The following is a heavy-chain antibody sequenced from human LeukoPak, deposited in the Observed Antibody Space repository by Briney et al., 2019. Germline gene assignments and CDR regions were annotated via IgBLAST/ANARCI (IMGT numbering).Heavy chain of an antibody. CDR1: DASISSRGYY. CDR3: ARSLDI. Sequence: PSQTLSLTCTVSDASISSRGYYWSWIRQHPGKGLEWIGYITYSGSTYYNPSLTSRVTISLDTSKKQFSLRLNSATAADTAVYYCARSLDIWGRGRMVTVSS. CDR2: ITYSGST. J-gene: IGHJ3*02. V-gene: IGHV4-31*03.